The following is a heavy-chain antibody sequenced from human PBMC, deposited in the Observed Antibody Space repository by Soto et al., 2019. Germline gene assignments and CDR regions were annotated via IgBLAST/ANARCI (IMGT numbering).Heavy chain of an antibody. Sequence: PSETLSLTCAVSGGSISSGGYSWSWIRQPPGKGLEWIGYIYHSGSTYYNPSLKSRVTISVDRSKNQFSLKLSSVTAAATAVYYCARAHYGDYGFGMDVWGQATTVAVSS. CDR2: IYHSGST. CDR1: GGSISSGGYS. J-gene: IGHJ6*02. D-gene: IGHD4-17*01. V-gene: IGHV4-30-2*01. CDR3: ARAHYGDYGFGMDV.